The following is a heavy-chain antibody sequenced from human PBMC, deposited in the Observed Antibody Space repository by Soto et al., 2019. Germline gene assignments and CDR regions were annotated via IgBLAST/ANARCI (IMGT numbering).Heavy chain of an antibody. CDR2: TKAKAYSYTT. D-gene: IGHD3-10*01. CDR1: GITLSDHF. J-gene: IGHJ4*02. CDR3: ASIRGGMGY. V-gene: IGHV3-72*01. Sequence: EVQLVESGGGLVQPGGSLRLSCAASGITLSDHFIDWVRQAPGKGLDWVGRTKAKAYSYTTEYAASVKGRFTISRDDSENSVYLQMNSLKSEDTAVYYCASIRGGMGYWGQGTRVTVSP.